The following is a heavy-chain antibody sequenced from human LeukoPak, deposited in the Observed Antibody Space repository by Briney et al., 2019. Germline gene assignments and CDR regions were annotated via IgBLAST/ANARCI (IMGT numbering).Heavy chain of an antibody. CDR2: IGTAGDT. J-gene: IGHJ4*02. CDR3: ARALHESGYYLFDY. V-gene: IGHV3-13*01. CDR1: GFTFSSYD. Sequence: PGGSLRLSCAASGFTFSSYDMHWVRQATGKGLEWVSAIGTAGDTYYPGSVKGRFTISRENAKNSLYLQMNSLRAGDTAVYYCARALHESGYYLFDYWGQGTLVTVSS. D-gene: IGHD3-22*01.